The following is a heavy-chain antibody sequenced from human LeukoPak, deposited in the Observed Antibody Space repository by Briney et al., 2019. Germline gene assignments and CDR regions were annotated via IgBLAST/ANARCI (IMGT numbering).Heavy chain of an antibody. CDR1: GYTFTSYG. D-gene: IGHD5-18*01. CDR3: ARVGYTAMVTGFRY. Sequence: ASVKVSCKASGYTFTSYGISWVRQAPGQGLEWMGWNSAYNGNTNYAQKLQGRVTMTTGTSTSTAYMELRSLRSDDTAVYYCARVGYTAMVTGFRYWGQGTLVTVSS. J-gene: IGHJ4*02. V-gene: IGHV1-18*01. CDR2: NSAYNGNT.